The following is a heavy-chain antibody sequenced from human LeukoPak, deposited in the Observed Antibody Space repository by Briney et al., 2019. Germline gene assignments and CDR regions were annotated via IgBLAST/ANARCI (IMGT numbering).Heavy chain of an antibody. V-gene: IGHV3-66*01. Sequence: GGSLRLSCAASGFTVSTNYMNWVRQAPGKGLEWVSVLFSGGSTYYADSVKGRFTISRDNSKNTVYLQMNSLRAEDTAVYYCARDRTPATRGFDIRGQGTMVTVSS. CDR2: LFSGGST. D-gene: IGHD1-26*01. J-gene: IGHJ3*02. CDR1: GFTVSTNY. CDR3: ARDRTPATRGFDI.